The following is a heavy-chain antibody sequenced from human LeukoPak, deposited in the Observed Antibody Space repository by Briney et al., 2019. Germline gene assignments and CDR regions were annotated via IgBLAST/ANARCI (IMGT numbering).Heavy chain of an antibody. J-gene: IGHJ6*02. CDR1: GFTFSSYS. CDR2: ISSSSSTI. CDR3: VRAENGMDV. V-gene: IGHV3-48*01. Sequence: PGGSLRLSCAASGFTFSSYSMNWVRQAPGKGLEWVSYISSSSSTIYYADSVKGRFTTSRDNSKNTLYLQMNSLRAEDTAVYYCVRAENGMDVWGRGTAVTVS.